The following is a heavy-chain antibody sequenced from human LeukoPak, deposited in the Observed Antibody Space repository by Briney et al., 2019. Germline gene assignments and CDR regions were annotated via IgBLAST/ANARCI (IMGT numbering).Heavy chain of an antibody. D-gene: IGHD1-26*01. Sequence: GGSLRLSCAASGFIFSDYSMSWVRQAPGKGLEWVSHISSGSSTIYYADSVKGRFTISRDSAENSLHLQMNSLRDEDTAVYFCARGKYSGFDYWGQGTWVTVSS. V-gene: IGHV3-48*02. J-gene: IGHJ4*02. CDR2: ISSGSSTI. CDR1: GFIFSDYS. CDR3: ARGKYSGFDY.